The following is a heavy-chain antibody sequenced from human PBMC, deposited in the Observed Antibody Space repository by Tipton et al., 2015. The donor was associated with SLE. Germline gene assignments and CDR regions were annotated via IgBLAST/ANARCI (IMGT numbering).Heavy chain of an antibody. CDR1: IFSLTDSW. CDR3: ARGLRGPDY. D-gene: IGHD4-17*01. Sequence: SLRLSCAASIFSLTDSWMTWVRQAPGKGLEWVATIKGDESGTFYVDSVKGRFTISRDNAKNTLYLQMNGLRAEDAAVYYCARGLRGPDYWGQGTLVTVSS. CDR2: IKGDESGT. V-gene: IGHV3-7*01. J-gene: IGHJ4*02.